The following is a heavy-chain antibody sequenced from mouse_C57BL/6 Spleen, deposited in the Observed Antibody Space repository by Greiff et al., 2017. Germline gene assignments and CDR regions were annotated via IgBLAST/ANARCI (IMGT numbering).Heavy chain of an antibody. J-gene: IGHJ3*01. V-gene: IGHV2-4*01. CDR1: GFSLTSYG. D-gene: IGHD2-4*01. CDR3: AKKEGYDYDWFAY. Sequence: VQLQESGPGLVQPSQSLSITCTVSGFSLTSYGVHWVRQPPGKGLEWLGVIWSGGSTDYNAAFISRLSISKDNSKSQVFFKMNSLQADDTAIYYCAKKEGYDYDWFAYWGQGTLVTVSA. CDR2: IWSGGST.